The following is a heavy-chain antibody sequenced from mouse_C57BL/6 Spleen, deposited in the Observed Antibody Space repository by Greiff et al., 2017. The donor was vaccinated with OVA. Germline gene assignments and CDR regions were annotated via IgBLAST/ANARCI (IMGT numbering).Heavy chain of an antibody. CDR1: GFTFSSYA. CDR3: AREDYYGSSSYWYFDV. CDR2: ISDGGSYT. D-gene: IGHD1-1*01. J-gene: IGHJ1*03. Sequence: EVMLVESGGGLVKPGGSLKLSCAASGFTFSSYAMSWVRQTPEKRLEWVATISDGGSYTYYPDNVKGRFPISRDNAKNNLYLQMSHLKSEDTAMYYCAREDYYGSSSYWYFDVWGTGTTVTVSS. V-gene: IGHV5-4*01.